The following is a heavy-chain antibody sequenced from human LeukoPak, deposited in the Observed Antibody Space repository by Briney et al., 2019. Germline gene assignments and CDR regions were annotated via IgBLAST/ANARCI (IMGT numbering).Heavy chain of an antibody. Sequence: SETLSLTCAVYGGSFSGYYWSWIRQPPGKGLEWIGEINHSGSTNYNPSLKSRVTISVDTSKNQFSLKLSSVTAADTAVYYCARGRGRIVGSVAFDIWGQGTMATVSS. D-gene: IGHD3-16*01. V-gene: IGHV4-34*01. CDR3: ARGRGRIVGSVAFDI. J-gene: IGHJ3*02. CDR2: INHSGST. CDR1: GGSFSGYY.